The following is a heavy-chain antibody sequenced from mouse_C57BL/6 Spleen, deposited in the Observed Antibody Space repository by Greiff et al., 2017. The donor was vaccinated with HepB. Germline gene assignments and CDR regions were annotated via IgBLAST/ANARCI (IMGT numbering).Heavy chain of an antibody. CDR1: GFTFSDYG. CDR3: ARKEIYDGYTYAMDY. J-gene: IGHJ4*01. CDR2: ISSGSSTI. Sequence: EVQLVESGGGLVKPGGSLKLSCAASGFTFSDYGMHWVRQAPEKGLEWVAYISSGSSTIYYADTVKGRFTISRDNAKNTLFLQMTRLRSEDTAMYYCARKEIYDGYTYAMDYWGQGTSVTVSS. D-gene: IGHD2-3*01. V-gene: IGHV5-17*01.